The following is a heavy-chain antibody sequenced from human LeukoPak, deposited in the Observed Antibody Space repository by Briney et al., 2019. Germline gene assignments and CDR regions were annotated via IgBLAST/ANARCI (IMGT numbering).Heavy chain of an antibody. CDR3: AREAYDSRGYYFRY. Sequence: GSLRLSCAASGFTVSSNYMSWVRQAPGKGLEWVSVIYSGGSTYYADSVKGRFTISRHNSKNTLYLQMNSLRAEDTAVYYCAREAYDSRGYYFRYWGQGTLVTVSS. CDR2: IYSGGST. J-gene: IGHJ4*02. D-gene: IGHD3-22*01. V-gene: IGHV3-53*04. CDR1: GFTVSSNY.